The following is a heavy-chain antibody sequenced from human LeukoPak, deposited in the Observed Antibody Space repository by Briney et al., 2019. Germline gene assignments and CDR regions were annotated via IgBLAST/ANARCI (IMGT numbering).Heavy chain of an antibody. CDR1: GFTLSTYE. J-gene: IGHJ4*02. Sequence: GGSLRLSCAASGFTLSTYEMNWVRQAPGKGLEWVSYISSSGSTTHYADSVMGRFTISRDNAKNSLYLQMNSLRGEDAAVYYCAKGTTEQPRVYNYWGQGTLVTVSS. CDR2: ISSSGSTT. CDR3: AKGTTEQPRVYNY. V-gene: IGHV3-48*03. D-gene: IGHD3-10*01.